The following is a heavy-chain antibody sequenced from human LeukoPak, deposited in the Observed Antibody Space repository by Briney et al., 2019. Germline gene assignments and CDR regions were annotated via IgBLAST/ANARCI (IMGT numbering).Heavy chain of an antibody. D-gene: IGHD5-24*01. CDR1: GFTFSSYA. J-gene: IGHJ4*02. V-gene: IGHV3-30-3*01. Sequence: GGSLRLSCAASGFTFSSYAMHWVRQAPGKGLEWVAVISYDGSNKYYADSVKGRFTISRDNSKNTLYLQMNSLRAGDTAVYYCASMAKAFDYWGQGTLVTVSS. CDR2: ISYDGSNK. CDR3: ASMAKAFDY.